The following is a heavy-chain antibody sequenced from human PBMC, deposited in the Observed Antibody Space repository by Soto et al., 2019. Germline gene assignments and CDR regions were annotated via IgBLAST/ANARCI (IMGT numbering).Heavy chain of an antibody. J-gene: IGHJ6*02. Sequence: QVQLVQSGAEVKKPGSSVKVSCKASGGTFSSYAISWVRQAPGQGLEWMGGIIPIFGTANYAQKFQGRVTITADESTSTAYMELSSLRSEDTAVYYCEAGYSSAPYYYYGMDVWGQGTTVTVSS. V-gene: IGHV1-69*01. CDR2: IIPIFGTA. D-gene: IGHD6-19*01. CDR3: EAGYSSAPYYYYGMDV. CDR1: GGTFSSYA.